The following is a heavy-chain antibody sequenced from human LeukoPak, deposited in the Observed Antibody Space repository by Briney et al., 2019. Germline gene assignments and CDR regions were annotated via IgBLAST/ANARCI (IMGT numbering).Heavy chain of an antibody. Sequence: GGPLRLSCAASGFTFSGDWMHWVRQAPGRGLVWVSRINSDGTTTYADSVKGRFTVSRDNTKNTLYLQMNSLRAEDTAVYYCGRHRIAVAGRGAFDIWGQGTTVTVSS. CDR3: GRHRIAVAGRGAFDI. J-gene: IGHJ3*02. V-gene: IGHV3-74*01. CDR2: INSDGTT. D-gene: IGHD6-19*01. CDR1: GFTFSGDW.